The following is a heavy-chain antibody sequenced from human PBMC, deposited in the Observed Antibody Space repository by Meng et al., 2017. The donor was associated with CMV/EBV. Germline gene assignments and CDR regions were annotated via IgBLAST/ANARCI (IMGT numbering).Heavy chain of an antibody. J-gene: IGHJ6*02. CDR2: IIPIFGTA. Sequence: SVKVSCKASGGTFSSYAISWVRQAPGQGLEWMGGIIPIFGTANYAQKFQGRVTITTDESTSTAYMELSSLRSEDTAVYYCARDATGITGTRSYYYYYGMDVWGQGTKVTVSS. D-gene: IGHD1-20*01. CDR1: GGTFSSYA. CDR3: ARDATGITGTRSYYYYYGMDV. V-gene: IGHV1-69*05.